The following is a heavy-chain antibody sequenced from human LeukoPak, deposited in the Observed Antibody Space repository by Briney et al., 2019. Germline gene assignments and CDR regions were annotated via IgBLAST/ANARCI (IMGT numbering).Heavy chain of an antibody. J-gene: IGHJ4*02. CDR2: MSPNSGDT. CDR3: ARGPPNWGYDY. CDR1: GYTFTSYD. V-gene: IGHV1-8*01. Sequence: ASVKVSCKASGYTFTSYDFNWVRQATGQRPEWMGWMSPNSGDTGYAQKFQDRVTMTRNTSISTTYMELSSLRSDDTAVYYCARGPPNWGYDYWGPGTLVTVSS. D-gene: IGHD7-27*01.